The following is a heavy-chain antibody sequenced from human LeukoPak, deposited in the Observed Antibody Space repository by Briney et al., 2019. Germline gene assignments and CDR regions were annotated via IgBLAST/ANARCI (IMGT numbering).Heavy chain of an antibody. CDR2: ISGSGGST. CDR3: AKDRDYYDSRAQLDY. V-gene: IGHV3-23*01. Sequence: GGSLRLSCAASGFTFSSYAMSWVRQAPGKGLEWVSAISGSGGSTYYADSVKGRFTISRDNSKNTLYLQMNSLRAEDTAVYYCAKDRDYYDSRAQLDYWGQGTLVTVSS. CDR1: GFTFSSYA. D-gene: IGHD3-22*01. J-gene: IGHJ4*02.